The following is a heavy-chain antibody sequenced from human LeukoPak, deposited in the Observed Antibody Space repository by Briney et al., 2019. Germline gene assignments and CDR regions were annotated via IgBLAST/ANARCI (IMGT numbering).Heavy chain of an antibody. Sequence: PGGSLRLSCAASGFSFSTYSMNWVRQAPGKGLEWVSSISTTSSHIYYADSMKGRFTISRDNAKDSLYLQMNSLRAEDTAVYYCARGSMTVQRRDVFDIWGQGTMVTVSS. D-gene: IGHD3-22*01. J-gene: IGHJ3*02. CDR2: ISTTSSHI. CDR1: GFSFSTYS. CDR3: ARGSMTVQRRDVFDI. V-gene: IGHV3-21*01.